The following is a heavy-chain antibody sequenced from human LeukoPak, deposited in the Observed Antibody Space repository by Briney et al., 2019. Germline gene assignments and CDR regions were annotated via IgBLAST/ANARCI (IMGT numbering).Heavy chain of an antibody. V-gene: IGHV3-7*01. CDR2: IKRDGSEK. D-gene: IGHD5-12*01. Sequence: GGSLRLSCAASGFTFSSYWMSWVRQAPGKGLEWVANIKRDGSEKYYVDSVKGRFTISRDNAKNSLYLQINSLRAEDTAVYYCARGRWSGVVANYYYGMDVWGQGTTVTVSS. CDR1: GFTFSSYW. CDR3: ARGRWSGVVANYYYGMDV. J-gene: IGHJ6*02.